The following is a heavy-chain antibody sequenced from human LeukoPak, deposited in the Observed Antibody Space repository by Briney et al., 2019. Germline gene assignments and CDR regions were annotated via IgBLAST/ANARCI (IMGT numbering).Heavy chain of an antibody. V-gene: IGHV4-59*08. CDR2: IYYSGST. CDR3: ACASAAEYSYGHNWFAP. D-gene: IGHD5-18*01. Sequence: SETLSLTCPVSGGSISSYYWSWIRQPPGKGLEWIGYIYYSGSTNYNPSLKSRVTISVDTSKNQFSLKLTSVTAADTVVYYCACASAAEYSYGHNWFAPWGQGTLVTVSS. J-gene: IGHJ5*02. CDR1: GGSISSYY.